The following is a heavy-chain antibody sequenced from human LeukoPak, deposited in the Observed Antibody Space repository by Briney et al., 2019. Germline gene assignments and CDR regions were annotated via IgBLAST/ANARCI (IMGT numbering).Heavy chain of an antibody. J-gene: IGHJ4*02. CDR1: GFTFSRTA. CDR3: AKESSSTSCLDY. D-gene: IGHD2-2*01. CDR2: ISGSAEKT. V-gene: IGHV3-23*01. Sequence: GGSLRFSCAGSGFTFSRTARSWVRQGPGKGLEWVSAISGSAEKTNYADSVKGRLTISRDNSKNTLYLQMKSLTAGDTAVYYCAKESSSTSCLDYWGQGTLVTVSS.